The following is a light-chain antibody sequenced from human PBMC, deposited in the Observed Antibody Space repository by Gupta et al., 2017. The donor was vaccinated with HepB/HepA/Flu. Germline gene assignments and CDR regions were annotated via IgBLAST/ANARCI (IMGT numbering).Light chain of an antibody. CDR2: KDS. V-gene: IGLV3-1*01. Sequence: SYELTQPPSVSVSPGQTASITCSGDKLGDKYACWYQQKPGQSPVLVIDKDSKRPAAIPERFSGSNSGTTATLTISGTQAMDEADYYCQAWDSSTVVFGGGTKLTVL. CDR3: QAWDSSTVV. J-gene: IGLJ2*01. CDR1: KLGDKY.